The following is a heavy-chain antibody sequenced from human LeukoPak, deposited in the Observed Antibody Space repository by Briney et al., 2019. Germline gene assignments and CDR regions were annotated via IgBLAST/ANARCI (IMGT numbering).Heavy chain of an antibody. CDR1: GFTFTTYS. D-gene: IGHD4-17*01. J-gene: IGHJ4*02. Sequence: GGSLRLSCVASGFTFTTYSMNWVRQAPGKGLEWVSYIGSSSSTIYYADSVKGRFTISRDNAKNSLYLQMKSLRAEDTAVYYCARKGPPAYGDDYWGQGTLVTVSS. CDR3: ARKGPPAYGDDY. CDR2: IGSSSSTI. V-gene: IGHV3-48*04.